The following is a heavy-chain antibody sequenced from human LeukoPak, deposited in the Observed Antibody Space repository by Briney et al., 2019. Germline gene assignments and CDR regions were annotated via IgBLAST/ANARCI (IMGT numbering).Heavy chain of an antibody. Sequence: GGSLRLSCAASGLTVSSNYISWVSQAPGKGLEWVSVIYSGGSTYYADSVKGRFTISRDNSKNTLYLKMKRLRAEDTAVYYCASDRELRYFDWLPTPYYYYYGMDVWGQGTTVTVSS. CDR2: IYSGGST. J-gene: IGHJ6*02. D-gene: IGHD3-9*01. V-gene: IGHV3-66*02. CDR3: ASDRELRYFDWLPTPYYYYYGMDV. CDR1: GLTVSSNY.